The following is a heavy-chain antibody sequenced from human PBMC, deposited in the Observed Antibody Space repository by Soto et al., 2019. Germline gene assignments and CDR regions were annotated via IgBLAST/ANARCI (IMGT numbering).Heavy chain of an antibody. CDR3: ARHNFRYFDQ. CDR1: GYTFTSYG. D-gene: IGHD1-20*01. V-gene: IGHV1-18*01. J-gene: IGHJ4*02. CDR2: ISAYNGNT. Sequence: GASVKVSCKASGYTFTSYGISWVRQAPGQGLEWMGWISAYNGNTNYAQKLQGRLTMTTDTSTSTAYMELRGLRSDDTPVYYCARHNFRYFDQWGQGTLVTVSS.